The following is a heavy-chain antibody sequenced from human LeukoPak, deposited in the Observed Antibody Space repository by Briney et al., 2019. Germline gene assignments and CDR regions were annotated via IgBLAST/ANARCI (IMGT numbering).Heavy chain of an antibody. D-gene: IGHD2-15*01. J-gene: IGHJ4*02. V-gene: IGHV1-2*04. CDR1: GYTFTCYY. CDR2: INPNSGGT. CDR3: ARDCSGGSCGFDY. Sequence: ASVKVSCKASGYTFTCYYMHWVGQARGQGSEWMGWINPNSGGTNYAHKFQRLVTMTSDTSISTAYMELSRLRSDDTAVYYCARDCSGGSCGFDYWGQGTLVTVSS.